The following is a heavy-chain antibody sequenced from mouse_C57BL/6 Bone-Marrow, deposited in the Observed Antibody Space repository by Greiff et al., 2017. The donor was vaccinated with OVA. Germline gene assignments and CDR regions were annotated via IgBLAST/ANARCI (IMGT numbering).Heavy chain of an antibody. CDR1: GYTFTSYG. Sequence: VKLVESGAELARPGASVKLSCKASGYTFTSYGISWVKQRTGQGLEWIGEIYPRSGNTYYNEKFKGKATLTADKSSSTAYMELRSLTSEDSAVYFCARSNFYYGSSYNYWGQGTTLTVSS. CDR3: ARSNFYYGSSYNY. CDR2: IYPRSGNT. D-gene: IGHD1-1*01. V-gene: IGHV1-81*01. J-gene: IGHJ2*01.